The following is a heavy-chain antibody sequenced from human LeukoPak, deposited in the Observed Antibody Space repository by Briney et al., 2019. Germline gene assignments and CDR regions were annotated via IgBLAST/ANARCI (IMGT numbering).Heavy chain of an antibody. CDR1: GFNFNTYG. Sequence: GGSLRLSCTASGFNFNTYGMHWARQAPGKGLEWVAFIRYDGSNKYYADSVKGRFTISRDNSKNTLYLQVKSLRAEDTAVYYCAKGGGYEAQYYYYYLDVWGKGTTVTISS. D-gene: IGHD5-12*01. J-gene: IGHJ6*03. V-gene: IGHV3-30*02. CDR2: IRYDGSNK. CDR3: AKGGGYEAQYYYYYLDV.